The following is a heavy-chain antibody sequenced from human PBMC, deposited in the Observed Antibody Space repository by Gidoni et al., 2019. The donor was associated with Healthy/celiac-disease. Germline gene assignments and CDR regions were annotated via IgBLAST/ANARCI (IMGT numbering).Heavy chain of an antibody. J-gene: IGHJ6*03. CDR1: GFTFSSYG. V-gene: IGHV3-33*01. CDR2: IWYDGSNK. D-gene: IGHD6-13*01. CDR3: ARNGLYSSSFNYYYYYMDV. Sequence: QVQLVESGGGVVQPGRSLRLSCAASGFTFSSYGMHWVRQAPGKGLAWVSVIWYDGSNKYYADSVKGRFTISRDNSKNTLYLQMNSLRAEDTAVYYCARNGLYSSSFNYYYYYMDVWGKGTTVTVSS.